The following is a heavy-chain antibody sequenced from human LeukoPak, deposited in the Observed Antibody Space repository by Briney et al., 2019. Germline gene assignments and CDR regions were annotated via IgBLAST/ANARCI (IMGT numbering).Heavy chain of an antibody. V-gene: IGHV3-20*01. CDR3: ARGGGYSGYDDNSDAFDN. CDR2: INWNGVST. D-gene: IGHD5-12*01. Sequence: PGGSLRLSCTASGFNFDDYGMGWVRQVPGKGLEWVSGINWNGVSTGYPDSMKGRFTISRDNAKNSLYLQMNSLRADDTALYHCARGGGYSGYDDNSDAFDNWGQGTMVTVSS. J-gene: IGHJ3*02. CDR1: GFNFDDYG.